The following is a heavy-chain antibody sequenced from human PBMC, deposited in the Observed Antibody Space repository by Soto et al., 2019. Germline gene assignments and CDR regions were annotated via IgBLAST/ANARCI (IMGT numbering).Heavy chain of an antibody. Sequence: SETLSLTCAVSGGSISSGGYSWSWIRQPPGKGLGWIGYIQHGGSTYYNPSLKSRVTISVDRSKNQLSLKLTSVTAADTAVYYCARAHYGDYGYGMDVWGQGTTVTVSS. V-gene: IGHV4-30-2*01. CDR3: ARAHYGDYGYGMDV. J-gene: IGHJ6*02. CDR1: GGSISSGGYS. D-gene: IGHD4-17*01. CDR2: IQHGGST.